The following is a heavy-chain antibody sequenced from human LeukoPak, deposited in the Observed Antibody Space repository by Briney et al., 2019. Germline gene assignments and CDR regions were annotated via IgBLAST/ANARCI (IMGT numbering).Heavy chain of an antibody. V-gene: IGHV3-48*04. D-gene: IGHD3-9*01. CDR2: ISSSSSTI. Sequence: GGSLRLSCAASGFTFSSYGMHWVRQAPGKGLEWVSYISSSSSTIYYADSVKGRFTISRDNAKNSLNLQMNSLRAEDTAVYYCARGTYYDILTIDYWGQGTLVTVSS. CDR1: GFTFSSYG. J-gene: IGHJ4*02. CDR3: ARGTYYDILTIDY.